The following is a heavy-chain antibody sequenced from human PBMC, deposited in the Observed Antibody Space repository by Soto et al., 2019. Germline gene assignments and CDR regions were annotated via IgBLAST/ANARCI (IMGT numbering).Heavy chain of an antibody. D-gene: IGHD3-3*01. CDR2: IDPSDSYT. J-gene: IGHJ6*02. Sequence: PGESLKISCKGSGYSFTSYWISWVRQMPVKGLEWMGRIDPSDSYTNYSPSFQGHVTISADKSISTAYLQWSSLKASDTAMYYCARPQGFWSGYPFGGMDVWGQGTTVTVSS. V-gene: IGHV5-10-1*01. CDR1: GYSFTSYW. CDR3: ARPQGFWSGYPFGGMDV.